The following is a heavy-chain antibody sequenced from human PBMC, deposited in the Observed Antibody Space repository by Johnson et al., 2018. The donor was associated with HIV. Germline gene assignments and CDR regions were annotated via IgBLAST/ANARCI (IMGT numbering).Heavy chain of an antibody. CDR2: ISYDGSKK. V-gene: IGHV3-30*03. J-gene: IGHJ3*02. D-gene: IGHD2-15*01. CDR1: GFTFGRHD. CDR3: RVVGDALDI. Sequence: VQLVEWGGGLVQPGGSLRLSSVASGFTFGRHDMHWVRQFTGKGLEWVAVISYDGSKKYYADSVKGRFTISRDNSKNTLYLQMNSLRVEDTAVYYVRVVGDALDIWGQGTMVTVSS.